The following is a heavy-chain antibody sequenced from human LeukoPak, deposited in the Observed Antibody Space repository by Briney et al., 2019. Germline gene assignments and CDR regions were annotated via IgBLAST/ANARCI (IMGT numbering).Heavy chain of an antibody. D-gene: IGHD1-26*01. V-gene: IGHV3-23*01. CDR3: TRRVGGTPDY. Sequence: SGGSLRLSCAASGFTFSNHVMTWVRQAPGKGLEWVSAIGIDVRDSDYADSVKGRFTISRDNSKNTVYLQMNSLRAEDTGLYYCTRRVGGTPDYWGLGTLVTVSS. CDR2: IGIDVRDS. CDR1: GFTFSNHV. J-gene: IGHJ4*02.